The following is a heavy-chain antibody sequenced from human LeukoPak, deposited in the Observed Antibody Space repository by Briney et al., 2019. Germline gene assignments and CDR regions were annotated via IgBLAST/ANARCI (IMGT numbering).Heavy chain of an antibody. CDR1: GYTFTAYF. J-gene: IGHJ4*02. Sequence: ASVKVSCKASGYTFTAYFMHWVRQAPGQGLEWMGWINPKSGDTNYAQKFQGRVTLTRDTSISTAYMELRRLRSDDTAMYYCASLYYDHSGRLPAFDYWGQGTLVTASS. CDR2: INPKSGDT. D-gene: IGHD3-22*01. CDR3: ASLYYDHSGRLPAFDY. V-gene: IGHV1-2*02.